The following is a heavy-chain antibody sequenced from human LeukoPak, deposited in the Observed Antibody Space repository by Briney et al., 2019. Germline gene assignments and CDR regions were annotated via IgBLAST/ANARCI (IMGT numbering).Heavy chain of an antibody. CDR3: ARVTMVRGVLHPNWFDP. CDR1: GGSVRRGNYY. J-gene: IGHJ5*02. Sequence: PSQTLSLTCTVSGGSVRRGNYYWTWIRQPAGSGLEWIVRIYTSGTTDYNPSLRTRVTISVDASRNQFSLNLSSVTAADTAVYYCARVTMVRGVLHPNWFDPWGQGTLVTVSS. D-gene: IGHD3-10*01. CDR2: IYTSGTT. V-gene: IGHV4-61*02.